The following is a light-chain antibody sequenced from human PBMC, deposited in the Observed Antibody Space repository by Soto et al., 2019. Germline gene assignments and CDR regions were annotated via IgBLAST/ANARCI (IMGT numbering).Light chain of an antibody. CDR2: GAS. J-gene: IGKJ1*01. V-gene: IGKV3-20*01. CDR3: QQYGSSGT. Sequence: EIVLTQSPGTLSLSPGERATPSCRASQSVSNNYLAWYQQKPGQAPRLLIYGASNRATGIPDRFSGSGSGTDFTLTISILEPEDFAVYYCQQYGSSGTFGQGTKVDIK. CDR1: QSVSNNY.